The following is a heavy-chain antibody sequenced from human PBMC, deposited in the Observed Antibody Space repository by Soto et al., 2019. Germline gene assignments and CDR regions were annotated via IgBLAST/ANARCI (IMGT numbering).Heavy chain of an antibody. J-gene: IGHJ5*02. CDR1: GFTFSSYS. Sequence: LRLSCAASGFTFSSYSMNWVRQAPGKGLEWVSSISSSSSYIYYADSVKGRFTISRDNAKNSLYLQMNSLRAEDTAVYYCARDTLTSGGWLDPWGQGTLVTVSS. V-gene: IGHV3-21*01. CDR3: ARDTLTSGGWLDP. D-gene: IGHD3-9*01. CDR2: ISSSSSYI.